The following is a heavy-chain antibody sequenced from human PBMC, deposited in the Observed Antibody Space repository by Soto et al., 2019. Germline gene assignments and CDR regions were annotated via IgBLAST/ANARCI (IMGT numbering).Heavy chain of an antibody. V-gene: IGHV3-7*01. CDR2: IHQDGNEK. J-gene: IGHJ6*02. CDR3: AGGNALDV. Sequence: VSLRLSCAASRFTFSTYWMTWVRQTPGKGLEWVANIHQDGNEKYYMDSVKGRFTISRDNAKNSLYLQMTSLRAEDTAVYYCAGGNALDVWGQGTTVTVSS. CDR1: RFTFSTYW.